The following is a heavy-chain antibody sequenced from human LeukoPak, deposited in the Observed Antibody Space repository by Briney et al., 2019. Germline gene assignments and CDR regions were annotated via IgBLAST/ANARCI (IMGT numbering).Heavy chain of an antibody. V-gene: IGHV3-23*01. CDR2: ISGSGGST. CDR1: GFTFSSYA. CDR3: AKGAVSLTQFDY. D-gene: IGHD4-23*01. Sequence: GGSLRLSCAASGFTFSSYAMSWVRQAPGKGLEWVSAISGSGGSTYYADSVKGRFTISRDNPKNALYLQMHSLRAEDTAVYYCAKGAVSLTQFDYWGQGTMVTVSS. J-gene: IGHJ4*02.